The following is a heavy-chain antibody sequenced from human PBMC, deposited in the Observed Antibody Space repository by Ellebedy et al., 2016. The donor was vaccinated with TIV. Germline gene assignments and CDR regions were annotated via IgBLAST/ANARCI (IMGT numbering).Heavy chain of an antibody. CDR2: ISYDGSNK. CDR1: GFTFSSYG. Sequence: GGSLRLSCAASGFTFSSYGMHWVRQAPGKGLEWVAVISYDGSNKYYADSVKGRFTISRDNSKNTLYLQMNSLRAEDTAVYYCARDGRLTRFWSGYLDYWGQGTLVTVSS. D-gene: IGHD3-3*01. V-gene: IGHV3-30*03. CDR3: ARDGRLTRFWSGYLDY. J-gene: IGHJ4*02.